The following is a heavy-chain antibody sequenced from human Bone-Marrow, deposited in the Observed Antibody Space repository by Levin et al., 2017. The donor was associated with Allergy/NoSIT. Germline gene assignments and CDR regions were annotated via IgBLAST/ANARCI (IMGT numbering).Heavy chain of an antibody. Sequence: GESLKISCKASGYTFTGHYLHWVRQAPGQGLEWMGWINPNNDDSKFPQKFQGRVTMTRDTSISTAYLELSRLSSDDTDVYYCASDRGASTYGYTFDYWGKGTLVTVSS. J-gene: IGHJ4*02. V-gene: IGHV1-2*02. D-gene: IGHD5-18*01. CDR1: GYTFTGHY. CDR2: INPNNDDS. CDR3: ASDRGASTYGYTFDY.